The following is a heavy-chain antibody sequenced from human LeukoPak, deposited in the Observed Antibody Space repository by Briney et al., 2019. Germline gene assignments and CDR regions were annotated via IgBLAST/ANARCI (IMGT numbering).Heavy chain of an antibody. CDR2: IIPIFGTA. D-gene: IGHD3-10*01. Sequence: ASVTVSFMGSVGTFIIYAISWVRPAPGQGGEWMGRIIPIFGTANYAQKFQGRVTITADKSTSTAYMELSSLRSEDTAVYYCARARLLWFGEQCYLDVWGKGTTVTVSS. CDR1: VGTFIIYA. J-gene: IGHJ6*03. V-gene: IGHV1-69*06. CDR3: ARARLLWFGEQCYLDV.